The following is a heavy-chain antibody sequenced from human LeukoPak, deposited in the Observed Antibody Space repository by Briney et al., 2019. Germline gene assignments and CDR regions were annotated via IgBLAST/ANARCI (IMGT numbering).Heavy chain of an antibody. CDR3: AHGLSGVGFNY. J-gene: IGHJ4*02. CDR2: TYYRSKWYY. V-gene: IGHV6-1*01. CDR1: GDSFSSQSGT. D-gene: IGHD3-10*01. Sequence: SQTLSLTCAISGDSFSSQSGTWNWIRQSPSRGLEWLGGTYYRSKWYYEYAVSLNSRVTMIPDTSKNQFFLQLSSVTPEDTAVYYCAHGLSGVGFNYWGQGTLVTVSS.